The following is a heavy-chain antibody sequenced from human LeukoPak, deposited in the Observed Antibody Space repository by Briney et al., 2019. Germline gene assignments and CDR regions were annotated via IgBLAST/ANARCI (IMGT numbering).Heavy chain of an antibody. Sequence: GGSLRLSCAASGFTFSSYEMNWVRQAPGKGLEWVSYISSSGSTIYYADSVKGRFTISRDNAKNSLYLQMNSPRAEDTAVYYCARLYYDYVWGSRDAFDIWGQGTMVTVSS. CDR1: GFTFSSYE. CDR2: ISSSGSTI. D-gene: IGHD3-16*01. J-gene: IGHJ3*02. V-gene: IGHV3-48*03. CDR3: ARLYYDYVWGSRDAFDI.